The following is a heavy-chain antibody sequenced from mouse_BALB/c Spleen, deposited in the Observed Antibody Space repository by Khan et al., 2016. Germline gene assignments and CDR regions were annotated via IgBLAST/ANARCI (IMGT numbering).Heavy chain of an antibody. CDR3: ASGFWYFDV. D-gene: IGHD2-2*01. V-gene: IGHV3-2*02. CDR2: ISYSGST. Sequence: EVQLVESGPGLVKPSQSLSLTCTVTGYSITSDYAWNWIRQFPGNKLEWMGYISYSGSTSYNPSLKSRISITRDTSKNQFFLQLNSVTTEDTATYYCASGFWYFDVWGAGTTVTVSS. CDR1: GYSITSDYA. J-gene: IGHJ1*01.